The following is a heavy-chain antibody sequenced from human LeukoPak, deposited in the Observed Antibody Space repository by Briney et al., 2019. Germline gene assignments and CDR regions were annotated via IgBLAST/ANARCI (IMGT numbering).Heavy chain of an antibody. V-gene: IGHV6-1*01. Sequence: SQTLSLTCVISGDSVSSNSVGWNWIRQSPSRGLEWLGVTYYRSRWSYDYAESVKGRITINPDAPKNQFSLQVNSVTPEDTAVYYCARVLEPYYYDSSGYPYYFDYWGQGTLVTVSS. D-gene: IGHD3-22*01. CDR1: GDSVSSNSVG. CDR2: TYYRSRWSY. J-gene: IGHJ4*02. CDR3: ARVLEPYYYDSSGYPYYFDY.